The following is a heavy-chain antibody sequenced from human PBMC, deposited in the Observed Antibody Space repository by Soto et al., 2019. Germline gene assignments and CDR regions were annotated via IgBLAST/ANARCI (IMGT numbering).Heavy chain of an antibody. V-gene: IGHV1-69*12. CDR2: IIRIFGTP. D-gene: IGHD3-10*01. CDR3: ARQGSNEYYYYGMDV. CDR1: GGTFSSYA. Sequence: QVQLVQSGAEVKKPGSSVKVSCKASGGTFSSYAINWVRQAPGQGLEWMGGIIRIFGTPDYAQRFQGRVTITADESTXTAYMELSSLRSEDTAVYYCARQGSNEYYYYGMDVWGQGTTVTVSS. J-gene: IGHJ6*02.